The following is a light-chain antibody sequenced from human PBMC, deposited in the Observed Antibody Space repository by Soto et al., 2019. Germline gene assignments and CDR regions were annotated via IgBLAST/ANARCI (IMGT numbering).Light chain of an antibody. CDR3: QQYGSSSYT. CDR1: QSVSSSY. J-gene: IGKJ2*01. CDR2: GAS. Sequence: IVLTQSPGTLSLSPGARATLSCRASQSVSSSYLAWYQQKPGQAPRLLIYGASSRATGIADRFSGRGSGTDFTLNISRLEPEDCAVYYCQQYGSSSYTFGQGTELEIK. V-gene: IGKV3-20*01.